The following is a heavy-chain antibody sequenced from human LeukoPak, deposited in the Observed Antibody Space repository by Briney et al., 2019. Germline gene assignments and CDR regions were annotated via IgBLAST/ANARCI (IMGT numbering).Heavy chain of an antibody. J-gene: IGHJ4*02. D-gene: IGHD6-6*01. CDR1: GGTFSSYA. CDR2: IIPIFGTA. V-gene: IGHV1-69*13. Sequence: ASVKVSCKASGGTFSSYAISWVRQAPGQGLEWMGGIIPIFGTANYAQKFQGRVTITADESTSTAYMELSSLRSEDTAVYYCARGGVAARTFDYWGQGTLVTVPS. CDR3: ARGGVAARTFDY.